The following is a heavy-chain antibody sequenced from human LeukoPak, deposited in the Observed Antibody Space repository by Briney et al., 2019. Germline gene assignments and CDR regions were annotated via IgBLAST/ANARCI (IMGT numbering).Heavy chain of an antibody. Sequence: SETLSLTCTVSGGSISSYYWSWIRQPAGKGLEWIGRIYTSGSTNYNPSLKSRVTMSVDTSKNQFSLKLSSVTAADTAVYYCARGGSGIAARKQPFDYWGQGTLVTVSS. CDR1: GGSISSYY. D-gene: IGHD3-10*01. CDR2: IYTSGST. J-gene: IGHJ4*02. CDR3: ARGGSGIAARKQPFDY. V-gene: IGHV4-4*07.